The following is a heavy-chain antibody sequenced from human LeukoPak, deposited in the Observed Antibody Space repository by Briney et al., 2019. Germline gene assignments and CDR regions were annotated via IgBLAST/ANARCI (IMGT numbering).Heavy chain of an antibody. CDR2: ISYDGSNK. V-gene: IGHV3-30*03. D-gene: IGHD6-19*01. Sequence: GGSLRLSCAASGFTFSSYGMHWVRQAPGKGLEWVAVISYDGSNKYYADSVKGRFTISRDNAKNSVYLQMNSLRGEDTAVYYCVRGAGTGWRFDYWGQGTLVTVSS. CDR1: GFTFSSYG. CDR3: VRGAGTGWRFDY. J-gene: IGHJ4*02.